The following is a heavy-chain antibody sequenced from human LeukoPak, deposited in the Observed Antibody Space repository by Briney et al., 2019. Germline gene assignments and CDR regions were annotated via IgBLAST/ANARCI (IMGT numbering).Heavy chain of an antibody. V-gene: IGHV4-34*01. J-gene: IGHJ4*02. Sequence: PSETLSLTCAVYGGSFSGYYWSWIRQPPGKGLEWIGEINHSGSTNYNPSLKSRVTISVDTSKNQFSLKLSSATAADTAVYYCARVPQRRLLYSSSWYYFDYWGQGTLVTVSS. CDR1: GGSFSGYY. CDR2: INHSGST. CDR3: ARVPQRRLLYSSSWYYFDY. D-gene: IGHD6-13*01.